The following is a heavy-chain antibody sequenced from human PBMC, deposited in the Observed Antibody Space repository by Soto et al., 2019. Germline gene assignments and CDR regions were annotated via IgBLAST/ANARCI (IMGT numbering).Heavy chain of an antibody. J-gene: IGHJ5*02. CDR2: INAGNGNT. CDR1: GHTFTSYA. V-gene: IGHV1-3*01. CDR3: ARGDVLLWFGELLSNWFDP. D-gene: IGHD3-10*01. Sequence: ASVKVSCKASGHTFTSYAMHWVRQAPGQRLEWMGWINAGNGNTKYSQKFQGRVTITRDTSASTAYMELSSLRSEDTAVYYCARGDVLLWFGELLSNWFDPWGQGTLVTVSS.